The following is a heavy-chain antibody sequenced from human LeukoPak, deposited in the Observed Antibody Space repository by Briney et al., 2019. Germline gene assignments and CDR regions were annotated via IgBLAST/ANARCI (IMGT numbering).Heavy chain of an antibody. J-gene: IGHJ6*03. Sequence: GGSLRLSCAASGFTFSRYWMSWVRQAPGKGLEWVANIKEDGSKKYYVDSVKGRLTISRDNAKNSLSLQIKSLRAEDTAVYYCARQKAVVVVAATPDEDYGDYVDYYYYMDVWGKGTTVTVSS. CDR2: IKEDGSKK. CDR1: GFTFSRYW. V-gene: IGHV3-7*01. CDR3: ARQKAVVVVAATPDEDYGDYVDYYYYMDV. D-gene: IGHD2-15*01.